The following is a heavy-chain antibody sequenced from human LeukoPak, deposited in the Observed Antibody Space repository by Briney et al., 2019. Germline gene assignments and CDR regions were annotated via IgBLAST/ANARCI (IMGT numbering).Heavy chain of an antibody. CDR2: ISGSSIYT. D-gene: IGHD3-22*01. CDR3: VRDISGYYFDY. J-gene: IGHJ4*02. Sequence: GGSLRLSCAASGFTFSDYHMTWIRPAPGRGLEGVSYISGSSIYTRYADSVKGRFTISRDNAKNSLYLQMNSLRAEDTALYYCVRDISGYYFDYWGQGTLVTVSS. V-gene: IGHV3-11*05. CDR1: GFTFSDYH.